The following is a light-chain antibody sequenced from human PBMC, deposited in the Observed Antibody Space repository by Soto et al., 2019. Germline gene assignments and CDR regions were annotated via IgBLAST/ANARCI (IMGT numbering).Light chain of an antibody. J-gene: IGKJ1*01. Sequence: EIVLTQSPATLSLSPGERATLSCRASQSISNHLAWYQQTPGQAPRLLIYDASNRATGIPARFSGSGSGTDFTLTISNLEPEDFAIYYCQQRAFGQGTKVDIK. V-gene: IGKV3-11*01. CDR2: DAS. CDR1: QSISNH. CDR3: QQRA.